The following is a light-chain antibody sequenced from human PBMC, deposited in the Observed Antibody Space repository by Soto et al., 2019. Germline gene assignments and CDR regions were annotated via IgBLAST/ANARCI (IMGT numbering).Light chain of an antibody. CDR2: GVS. V-gene: IGKV3-11*01. CDR3: QQRTNSPPWT. CDR1: QNISTY. Sequence: EIVLTQSPATLSLSPGEGASLSCRASQNISTYLAWYQQRPGQVPRLLIYGVSKRAPAIPPRFSGSGSGTDFTLSVSGLETEDFATYYGQQRTNSPPWTFGQGTRVELK. J-gene: IGKJ1*01.